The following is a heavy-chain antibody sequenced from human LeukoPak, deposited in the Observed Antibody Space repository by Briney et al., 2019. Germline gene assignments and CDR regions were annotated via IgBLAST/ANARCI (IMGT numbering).Heavy chain of an antibody. Sequence: WASVKVSCKASGYTYTTYGISWVRQAPGQGLEWMGWISGNGDNTKYVQEFQGRVTMTTDTSTRTAYMDLRSLRSDDTAIYYCARVHGYYIGLYYFDYWGQGTLVTVSS. CDR1: GYTYTTYG. V-gene: IGHV1-18*01. CDR3: ARVHGYYIGLYYFDY. CDR2: ISGNGDNT. D-gene: IGHD4-17*01. J-gene: IGHJ4*02.